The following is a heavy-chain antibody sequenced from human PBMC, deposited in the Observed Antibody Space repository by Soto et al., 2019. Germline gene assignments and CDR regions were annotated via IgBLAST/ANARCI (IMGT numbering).Heavy chain of an antibody. Sequence: PSETLSLTCTVSGGSISSSSYYWGWIRQPPGKGLEWIGSIYYSGSTYYNPSLKSRVTISVDTSKNQFSLKLSSVTAADTAVYYCARHVTTVSFNWFDPWGQGTLVTVSS. CDR1: GGSISSSSYY. J-gene: IGHJ5*02. D-gene: IGHD4-17*01. CDR2: IYYSGST. V-gene: IGHV4-39*01. CDR3: ARHVTTVSFNWFDP.